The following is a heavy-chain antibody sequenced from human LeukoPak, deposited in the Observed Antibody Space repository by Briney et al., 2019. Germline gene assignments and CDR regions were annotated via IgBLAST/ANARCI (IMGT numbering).Heavy chain of an antibody. CDR1: GGSISSGDYY. J-gene: IGHJ4*02. CDR2: IYYSGST. CDR3: ARVSSRWLQDYYFGY. V-gene: IGHV4-30-4*01. Sequence: SQTLSLTCTVSGGSISSGDYYWSWIRQPPGKGLEWIGYIYYSGSTYYNPSLKSRVTISVDTSKNQFSLKLSSVTAADTAVYYCARVSSRWLQDYYFGYWGQGTLVTVSS. D-gene: IGHD5-24*01.